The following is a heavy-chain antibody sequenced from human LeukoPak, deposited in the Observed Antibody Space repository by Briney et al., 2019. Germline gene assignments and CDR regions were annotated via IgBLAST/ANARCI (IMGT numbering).Heavy chain of an antibody. J-gene: IGHJ3*02. D-gene: IGHD3-22*01. CDR3: ASLTYYYDSSGYIDPAAFDI. V-gene: IGHV4-39*07. Sequence: SETLSLTCTVSGGSTSSSNYYWGWIRQPPGKGLEWIGGIHYSGNTYYNPSLKSRVTISVDTSKNQFSLKLSSVTAADTAVYYCASLTYYYDSSGYIDPAAFDIWGQGTMVTVSS. CDR1: GGSTSSSNYY. CDR2: IHYSGNT.